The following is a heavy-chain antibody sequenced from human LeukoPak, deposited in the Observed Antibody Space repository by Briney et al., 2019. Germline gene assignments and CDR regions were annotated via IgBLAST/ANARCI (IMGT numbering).Heavy chain of an antibody. CDR2: VSAFNDDR. V-gene: IGHV1-18*01. J-gene: IGHJ4*02. D-gene: IGHD2-15*01. CDR1: GYTFTSYG. Sequence: ASVKVSCKASGYTFTSYGISWVRQAPGQGLEWMGWVSAFNDDRNYVQKFQGRVTMTSDTSTSTAYMELKSLTSDGTAVYYCARDYSSDFVFDYWGQGTLVTVSS. CDR3: ARDYSSDFVFDY.